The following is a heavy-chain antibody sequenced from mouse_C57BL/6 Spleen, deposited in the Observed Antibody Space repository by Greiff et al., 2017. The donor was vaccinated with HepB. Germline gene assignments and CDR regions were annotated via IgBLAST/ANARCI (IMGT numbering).Heavy chain of an antibody. J-gene: IGHJ1*03. CDR1: GYTFTSYG. V-gene: IGHV1-81*01. Sequence: VQLQQSGAELARPGASVKLSCKASGYTFTSYGISWVKQRTGQGLEWIGEIYPRSGNTYYNEKFKGKATLTADKSSSTAYMELRSLTSEDSAVYFCARDWDEYFDVWGTGTTGTVSS. D-gene: IGHD4-1*01. CDR3: ARDWDEYFDV. CDR2: IYPRSGNT.